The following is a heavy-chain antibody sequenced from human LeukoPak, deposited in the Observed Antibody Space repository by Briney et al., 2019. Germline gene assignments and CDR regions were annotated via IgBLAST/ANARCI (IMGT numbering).Heavy chain of an antibody. D-gene: IGHD3-10*01. CDR2: ISNSGSII. Sequence: GGSLRLSCAASGFTFTNYEMNWVRQAPGEGLEWVSYISNSGSIIYYADSVKGRFTIARDNAKNSLYLQMNSLRAEDTAVYYCARVMEYYYYYMDVWGKGTTVTISS. CDR1: GFTFTNYE. J-gene: IGHJ6*03. V-gene: IGHV3-48*03. CDR3: ARVMEYYYYYMDV.